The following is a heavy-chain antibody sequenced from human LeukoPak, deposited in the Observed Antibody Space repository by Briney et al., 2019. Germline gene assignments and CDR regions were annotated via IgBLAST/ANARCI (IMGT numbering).Heavy chain of an antibody. CDR2: ISDNGYDT. D-gene: IGHD3-9*01. CDR1: GFTFSSSA. CDR3: ARETTLRYFDWLLFRTNGGYSYYYYMDV. Sequence: GGSLRLSCAASGFTFSSSAMTWVRQAPGKGLEWVSAISDNGYDTFYADSVKGRFTISRDNAKNSLYLQMNSLRAEDTAVYYCARETTLRYFDWLLFRTNGGYSYYYYMDVWGKGTTVTVSS. J-gene: IGHJ6*03. V-gene: IGHV3-23*01.